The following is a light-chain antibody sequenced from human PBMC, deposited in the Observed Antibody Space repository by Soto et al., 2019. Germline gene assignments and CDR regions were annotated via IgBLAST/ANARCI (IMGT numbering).Light chain of an antibody. CDR3: QQYNNWPLT. CDR2: GAS. CDR1: QTVSSN. J-gene: IGKJ1*01. Sequence: EIVMTQSPATPSVSPGERATLSCRASQTVSSNLAWYQQKPGQAPRLLIYGASTRATGLPARFSGSGSGTEFTLTISSLQSEDFAVYYCQQYNNWPLTFGQGPKVDIK. V-gene: IGKV3-15*01.